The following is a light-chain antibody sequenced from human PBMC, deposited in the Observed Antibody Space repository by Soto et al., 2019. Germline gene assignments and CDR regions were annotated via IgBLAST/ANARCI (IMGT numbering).Light chain of an antibody. CDR1: SGSVSTTYY. Sequence: QTVVTQEPSFSVSPGRTVTLTCGLSSGSVSTTYYPSWYQQTPGQAPRTLIFRTNIRSSGVPDRFSGSILGNKAALTIAGAQADDESDYYCVLFMGSGIWVFGGGTKLTVL. CDR3: VLFMGSGIWV. J-gene: IGLJ3*02. V-gene: IGLV8-61*01. CDR2: RTN.